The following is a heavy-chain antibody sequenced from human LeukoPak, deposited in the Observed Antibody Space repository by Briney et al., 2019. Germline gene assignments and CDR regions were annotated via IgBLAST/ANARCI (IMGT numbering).Heavy chain of an antibody. Sequence: PSETLSLTCTVSGDSISSGSYYWSWIRQPAGKGLEWIGRIYTSGSTNYNPSLKSRVTISVDTSKNQFSLKLSSVTAADTAVYYCARGYYDSSGYHNWFDPWGQGTLVTVSS. CDR2: IYTSGST. CDR1: GDSISSGSYY. CDR3: ARGYYDSSGYHNWFDP. V-gene: IGHV4-61*02. D-gene: IGHD3-22*01. J-gene: IGHJ5*02.